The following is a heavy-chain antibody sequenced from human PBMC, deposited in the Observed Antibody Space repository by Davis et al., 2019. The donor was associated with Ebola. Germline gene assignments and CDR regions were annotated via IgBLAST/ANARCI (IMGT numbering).Heavy chain of an antibody. J-gene: IGHJ4*02. Sequence: MPSETLSLTCAVYGGSFSGYYWSWIRQPPGKGLEWIGEINHSGSTNYNPSLKSRVTISVDTSKNQFSLKLSSVTAADTAVYYCARSRDDYVWGSYRKPTQDTYYFDYWGQGTLVTVSS. CDR1: GGSFSGYY. CDR2: INHSGST. V-gene: IGHV4-34*01. D-gene: IGHD3-16*02. CDR3: ARSRDDYVWGSYRKPTQDTYYFDY.